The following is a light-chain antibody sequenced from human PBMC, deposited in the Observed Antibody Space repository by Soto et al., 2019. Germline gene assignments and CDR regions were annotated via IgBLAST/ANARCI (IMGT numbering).Light chain of an antibody. Sequence: VLTQSPATLSLSPGVSAPLSCRASQSVSSYLAWYQQKPGQAPRLLIYDASNMATGIPARFSGSGAGTAFTLTISSLEPEDFGVYYCEQRSNWPPYTFGQGTKLEIK. CDR1: QSVSSY. CDR2: DAS. V-gene: IGKV3-11*01. J-gene: IGKJ2*01. CDR3: EQRSNWPPYT.